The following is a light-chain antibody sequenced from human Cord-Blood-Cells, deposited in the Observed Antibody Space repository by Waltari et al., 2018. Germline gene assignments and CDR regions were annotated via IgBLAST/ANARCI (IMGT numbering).Light chain of an antibody. CDR2: STN. J-gene: IGLJ3*02. CDR1: PGSVAAGYY. CDR3: VLYMGSGIWV. Sequence: QTVVTQEPSFSVSPGGTVTLTCGLRPGSVAAGYYPSWYHQTPGQAPRTLIYSTNTRSSGVPDRFSGSILGNKAALTITGAQADDESDYYCVLYMGSGIWVFGGGTKLTVL. V-gene: IGLV8-61*01.